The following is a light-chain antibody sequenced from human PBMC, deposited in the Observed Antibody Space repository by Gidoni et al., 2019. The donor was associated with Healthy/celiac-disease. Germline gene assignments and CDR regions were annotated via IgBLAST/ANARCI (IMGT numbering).Light chain of an antibody. CDR3: QQYGSSPYT. J-gene: IGKJ2*01. CDR1: QSVSSSY. CDR2: GAS. V-gene: IGKV3-20*01. Sequence: IVLTPSPGTLSFSPGERATLSCRASQSVSSSYLSWYQQKPGQAPRLLIYGASSRATGIPDRFSGSGSGTDFTLTISRLEPEDFAVYYCQQYGSSPYTFXQXTKLXIK.